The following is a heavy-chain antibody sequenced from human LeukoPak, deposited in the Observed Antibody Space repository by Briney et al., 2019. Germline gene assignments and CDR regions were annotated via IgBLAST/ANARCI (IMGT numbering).Heavy chain of an antibody. D-gene: IGHD1-1*01. CDR2: IYTSGST. CDR3: ARDGNWNYDY. CDR1: GGSISSGSYY. Sequence: PSQXLSXTCTVSGGSISSGSYYWSWLRQPAGKGLEWIGRIYTSGSTNYNPSLKSRVTISVDTSKNQFSLKLSSVTAADTAVYYCARDGNWNYDYWGQGTLVTVSS. J-gene: IGHJ4*02. V-gene: IGHV4-61*02.